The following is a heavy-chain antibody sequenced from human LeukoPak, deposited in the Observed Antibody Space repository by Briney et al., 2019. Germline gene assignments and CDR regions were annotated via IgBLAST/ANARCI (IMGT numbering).Heavy chain of an antibody. CDR2: IDPSDSYT. D-gene: IGHD3-10*01. V-gene: IGHV5-10-1*01. Sequence: GESLRISCKGSGYSFTAYWISWVRQMLGKGLEWMGRIDPSDSYTNYSPSFQGHVTISADRSITTAYLQWSSLKASDTAMYYCARTYGSGIGNTFDIWGQGTMVTVSS. J-gene: IGHJ3*02. CDR3: ARTYGSGIGNTFDI. CDR1: GYSFTAYW.